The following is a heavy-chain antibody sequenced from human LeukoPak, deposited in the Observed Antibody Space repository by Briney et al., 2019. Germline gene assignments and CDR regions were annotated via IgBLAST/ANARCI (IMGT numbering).Heavy chain of an antibody. J-gene: IGHJ6*02. D-gene: IGHD3-9*01. CDR3: ARLRYFDSLSYYYYGMDV. CDR2: INHSGST. Sequence: SETLSLTCAVYGGSFSGYYWSWIRQPPGKGLEWIGEINHSGSTNYNPSLKSRVTMSVDTSKNQFSLKLSSVTAADTAVYYCARLRYFDSLSYYYYGMDVWGQGTTVTVSS. V-gene: IGHV4-34*01. CDR1: GGSFSGYY.